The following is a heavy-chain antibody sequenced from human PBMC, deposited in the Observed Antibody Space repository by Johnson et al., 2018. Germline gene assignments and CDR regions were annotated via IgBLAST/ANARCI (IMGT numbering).Heavy chain of an antibody. CDR1: GYTFTTFD. Sequence: QVQLVESGSEVKKPGASVKVSCKDSGYTFTTFDINWVRQATGQGLEWTGWMNPNSGNTVYAQKFQGRVPMTRNTSIRTAYMELSSLRYAAPAGYYCARGVPAAIFYYYYGMDFWGQGTTVIVSS. J-gene: IGHJ6*02. CDR3: ARGVPAAIFYYYYGMDF. CDR2: MNPNSGNT. V-gene: IGHV1-8*01. D-gene: IGHD2-2*02.